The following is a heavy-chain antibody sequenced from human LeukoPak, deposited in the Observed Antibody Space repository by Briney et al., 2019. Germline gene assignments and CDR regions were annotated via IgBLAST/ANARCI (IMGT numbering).Heavy chain of an antibody. J-gene: IGHJ4*02. CDR2: IYYSGST. V-gene: IGHV4-59*02. D-gene: IGHD5-18*01. CDR3: ARGYTAMAPYYFDY. Sequence: PSETLSLTCTVSGGSVSSYYWSWIRQPPGKGLEWIGYIYYSGSTNYNPSLKSRVTISVDTSKNQFSLKLSSVTAADTAVYYCARGYTAMAPYYFDYWGQGTLVTVSS. CDR1: GGSVSSYY.